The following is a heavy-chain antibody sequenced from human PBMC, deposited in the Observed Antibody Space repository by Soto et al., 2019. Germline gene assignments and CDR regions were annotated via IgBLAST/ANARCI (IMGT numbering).Heavy chain of an antibody. D-gene: IGHD3-10*01. Sequence: EVQLVESGGGLVQPGGSLRLSCAVSGFTVSNNYMSWVRQAPGKGLEWVSVIYSGGSTYYADSVKGRFTISRDNSKNTPYLQMNSLRAEDTAVYYCARADMVRGVSYWGQGTLVTVSS. CDR3: ARADMVRGVSY. J-gene: IGHJ4*02. CDR1: GFTVSNNY. CDR2: IYSGGST. V-gene: IGHV3-66*01.